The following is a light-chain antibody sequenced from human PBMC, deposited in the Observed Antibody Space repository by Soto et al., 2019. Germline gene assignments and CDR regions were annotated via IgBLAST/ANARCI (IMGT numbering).Light chain of an antibody. CDR2: DAS. CDR1: QSITNR. J-gene: IGKJ1*01. V-gene: IGKV1-5*01. CDR3: QHYGGMWT. Sequence: QMTQSASTLSASVGDRVTITCRASQSITNRLAWYQQKPGKAPKVLIYDASNLEYGVPSRFSGSGFGTEFILTISSLQPDDFATYWCQHYGGMWTFGQGTKVDIK.